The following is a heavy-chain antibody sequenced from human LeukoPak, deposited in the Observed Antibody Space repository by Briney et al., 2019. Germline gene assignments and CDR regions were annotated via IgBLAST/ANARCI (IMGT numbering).Heavy chain of an antibody. CDR3: AKERIQLWLAPLDY. V-gene: IGHV3-23*01. CDR2: ISGSGGST. D-gene: IGHD5-18*01. J-gene: IGHJ4*02. Sequence: SGGSLRLSCAASGFTFSSYAMSWVRQAPGKGLEWVSAISGSGGSTYYADSVKGRFTISRDNSKNTLYLQMNSLRAEDTAVYYCAKERIQLWLAPLDYWGQGTLVTVSS. CDR1: GFTFSSYA.